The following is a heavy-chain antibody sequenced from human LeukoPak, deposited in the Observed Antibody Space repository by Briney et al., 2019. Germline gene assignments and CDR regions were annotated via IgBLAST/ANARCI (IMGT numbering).Heavy chain of an antibody. CDR1: GFTFSSYA. CDR2: ISGSGGST. J-gene: IGHJ4*02. CDR3: AKNSGSYPPVDY. V-gene: IGHV3-23*01. Sequence: GGSLRLSCAAFGFTFSSYAMSWVRQAPGKGLEWVSVISGSGGSTYYADSVKGRFTISRDNSKNTLYLQMNSLRAEDTAVYYCAKNSGSYPPVDYWGQGTLVTVSS. D-gene: IGHD1-26*01.